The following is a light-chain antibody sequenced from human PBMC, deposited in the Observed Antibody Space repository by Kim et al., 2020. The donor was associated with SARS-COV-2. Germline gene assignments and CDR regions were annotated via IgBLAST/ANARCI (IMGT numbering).Light chain of an antibody. CDR2: CNS. CDR3: QSYDSSLSGSHVV. J-gene: IGLJ2*01. CDR1: ISIIGAGYD. Sequence: VTISCTGSISIIGAGYDVHWYQQLPRTAPKLLIYCNSNRPSGVPDRFSGSKSGTSASLAITGLQAEDEADYYGQSYDSSLSGSHVVFGGGTQLTVL. V-gene: IGLV1-40*01.